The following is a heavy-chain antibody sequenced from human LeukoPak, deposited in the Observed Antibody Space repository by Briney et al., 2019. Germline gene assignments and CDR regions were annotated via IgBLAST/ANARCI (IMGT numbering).Heavy chain of an antibody. CDR3: ARDLGDSSVADY. Sequence: GGSLRLSCAASEFTFSSYSMKWVRQAPGKGLEWVSSISSSSSYIYYADSVKGRFTISRDNAKNSLYLQMNSLRAEDTAVYYCARDLGDSSVADYWGQGTLVTVSS. CDR2: ISSSSSYI. CDR1: EFTFSSYS. J-gene: IGHJ4*02. V-gene: IGHV3-21*01. D-gene: IGHD3-22*01.